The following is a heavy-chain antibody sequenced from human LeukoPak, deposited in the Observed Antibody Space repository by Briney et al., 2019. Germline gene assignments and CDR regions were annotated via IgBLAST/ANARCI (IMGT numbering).Heavy chain of an antibody. CDR2: INTNTGSP. D-gene: IGHD2-15*01. Sequence: ASVKVSCKASGYNLTNYALNWVRQAPGQGLEWMGWINTNTGSPTYAQGFTGRFVFSLDTSVTTAYLQISSLKAEDTAVYYRVRDVQGCSGGSCYPLVAYYFGMDVWGQGTTVTVSS. V-gene: IGHV7-4-1*02. CDR1: GYNLTNYA. J-gene: IGHJ6*02. CDR3: VRDVQGCSGGSCYPLVAYYFGMDV.